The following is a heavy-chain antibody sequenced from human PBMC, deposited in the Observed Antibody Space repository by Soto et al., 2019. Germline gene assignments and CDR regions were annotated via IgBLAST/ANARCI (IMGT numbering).Heavy chain of an antibody. V-gene: IGHV1-69*01. Sequence: QVQLVQSGAEVKKPGSSVKVSCKASGGTFSSYAISWVRQAPGQGLEWMGGIIPIFGTANYAQKFQGRVTITADESTSTAYMELSSLRSEDTDVYYCARGGEYCSGGSCYDAFDIWGQGTMVTVSS. CDR1: GGTFSSYA. D-gene: IGHD2-15*01. CDR3: ARGGEYCSGGSCYDAFDI. J-gene: IGHJ3*02. CDR2: IIPIFGTA.